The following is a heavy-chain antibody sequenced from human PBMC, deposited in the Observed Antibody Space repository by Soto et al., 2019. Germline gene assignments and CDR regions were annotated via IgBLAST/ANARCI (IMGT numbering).Heavy chain of an antibody. J-gene: IGHJ4*02. V-gene: IGHV3-21*06. CDR1: GFTFTRYS. Sequence: PGGSLRLSCAASGFTFTRYSMNWVRQAPGKGLEWVSSISSTTNYIYYGDSMKGRFTISRDNSKNSLYLEMNSLRAEDTAVYYCARESEDLTSNFDYWGQGTLVTVSS. CDR2: ISSTTNYI. CDR3: ARESEDLTSNFDY.